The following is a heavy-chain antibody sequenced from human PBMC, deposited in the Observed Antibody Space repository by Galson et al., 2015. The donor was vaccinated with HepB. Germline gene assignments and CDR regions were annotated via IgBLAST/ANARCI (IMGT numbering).Heavy chain of an antibody. V-gene: IGHV3-48*01. Sequence: SLRLSCAASGFTFSSYSINWVRQAPGKGLEWVSYITRSASTIYYADSVKGRFTISRDNAKNSVYLQMNGLRAEDTAVYYCAREPPIGFDAFDIWGQGTMVTVSS. CDR3: AREPPIGFDAFDI. CDR2: ITRSASTI. CDR1: GFTFSSYS. J-gene: IGHJ3*02. D-gene: IGHD3-10*01.